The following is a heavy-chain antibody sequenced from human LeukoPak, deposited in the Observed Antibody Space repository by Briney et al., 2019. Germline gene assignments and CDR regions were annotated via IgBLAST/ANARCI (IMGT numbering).Heavy chain of an antibody. Sequence: PGGSLRLSCAASGFTFSSYAMSWVRQAPGKGLEWVSAISGSGGSTYYADSVKGRFTISRDNSKNTLYLQMNSLRAEDTAVYYCAKDLGIYDYVWGSLRNPFDYWGQGTLVTVSS. CDR2: ISGSGGST. J-gene: IGHJ4*02. V-gene: IGHV3-23*01. CDR3: AKDLGIYDYVWGSLRNPFDY. D-gene: IGHD3-16*01. CDR1: GFTFSSYA.